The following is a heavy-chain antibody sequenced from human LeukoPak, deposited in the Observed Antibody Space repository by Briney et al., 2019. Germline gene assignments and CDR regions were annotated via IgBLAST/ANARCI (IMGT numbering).Heavy chain of an antibody. V-gene: IGHV3-15*01. D-gene: IGHD2-2*01. J-gene: IGHJ5*02. CDR3: TTLSYAAAPT. Sequence: GGSLRLSCAASGFTFSNTWMSWVRQAPGKGLEWVSRVRSETDGGTTDYAAPVQGRFTISRDDSKNTLYLQMNSLETDDTAVYYCTTLSYAAAPTWGQGTLVTVSS. CDR1: GFTFSNTW. CDR2: VRSETDGGTT.